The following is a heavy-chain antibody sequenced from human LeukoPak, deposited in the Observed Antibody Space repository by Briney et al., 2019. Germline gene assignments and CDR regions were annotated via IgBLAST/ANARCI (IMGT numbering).Heavy chain of an antibody. CDR1: PGSINTYY. CDR3: AKGDLPDY. CDR2: IFSFGNT. V-gene: IGHV4-59*01. Sequence: SETLSLTCKVSPGSINTYYWSWFRQPPGKRLEWIGYIFSFGNTNYNPSLRSRVTISLDTSKNQLSLKLNSVTAADTAVYYCAKGDLPDYWGQGTLVTVSS. J-gene: IGHJ4*02.